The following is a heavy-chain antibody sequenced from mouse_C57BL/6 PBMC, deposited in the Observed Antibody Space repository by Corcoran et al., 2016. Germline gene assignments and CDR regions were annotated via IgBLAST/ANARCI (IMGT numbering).Heavy chain of an antibody. CDR2: ISYDGSN. CDR1: GYSITSGYY. J-gene: IGHJ4*01. CDR3: ARAPGLRQGYYYAMDY. Sequence: DVQLQESGPGLVKPSQSLSLTCSVTGYSITSGYYWNWIRQFPGNKLEWMGYISYDGSNNYNPSLKNRISITRDTSKNQFFLKLNSVTTEDTATYYCARAPGLRQGYYYAMDYWGQGTSVTVSS. V-gene: IGHV3-6*01. D-gene: IGHD2-2*01.